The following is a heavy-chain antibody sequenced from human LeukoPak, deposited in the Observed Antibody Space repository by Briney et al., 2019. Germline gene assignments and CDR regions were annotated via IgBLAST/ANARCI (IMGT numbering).Heavy chain of an antibody. J-gene: IGHJ4*02. Sequence: SETLSLTCAVYGVSFSGYYWSWLRQPPGKGLEWLGEINHSGSTNYNPSLKSRATISVDTSKNQFSLKLSSVTAADTAVYYCARLGRITMVRGVIRSFDYWGQGTLVTVSS. CDR1: GVSFSGYY. CDR3: ARLGRITMVRGVIRSFDY. V-gene: IGHV4-34*01. CDR2: INHSGST. D-gene: IGHD3-10*01.